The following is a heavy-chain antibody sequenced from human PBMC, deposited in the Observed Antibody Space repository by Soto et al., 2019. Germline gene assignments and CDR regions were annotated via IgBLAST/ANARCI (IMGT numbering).Heavy chain of an antibody. J-gene: IGHJ4*02. CDR2: ISGSGGTT. V-gene: IGHV3-23*01. Sequence: EVQLLESGGGLVQPGGSLRLSCAASGFTFSNYAMSWVRQAPGKGLEWVSAISGSGGTTYYADSVKGRFTISRDNSKSTLYLQMNSPRAEDTAVYYCAKFFVETGGSSGWPWYFDHWGQGTLVTVSS. CDR3: AKFFVETGGSSGWPWYFDH. CDR1: GFTFSNYA. D-gene: IGHD6-25*01.